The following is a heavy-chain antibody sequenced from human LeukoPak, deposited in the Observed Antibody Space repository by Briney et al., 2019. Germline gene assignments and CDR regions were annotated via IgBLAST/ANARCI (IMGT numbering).Heavy chain of an antibody. J-gene: IGHJ4*02. CDR3: AGPRFGELLYDY. CDR1: GFTFSDFW. D-gene: IGHD3-10*01. CDR2: IRTDGGVT. Sequence: GGSLGLSCAASGFTFSDFWMHWVRQGPEKRLVWVARIRTDGGVTDYADSVKGRFSISRDNSKNTLYLQMNSLRAEDTAVYYCAGPRFGELLYDYWGRGTLVTVSS. V-gene: IGHV3-74*01.